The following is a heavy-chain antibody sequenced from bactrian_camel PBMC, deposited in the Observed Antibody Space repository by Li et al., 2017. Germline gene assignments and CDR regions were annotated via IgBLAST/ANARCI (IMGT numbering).Heavy chain of an antibody. CDR3: AARFESWCLGGDNLGRSYDYVY. J-gene: IGHJ4*01. D-gene: IGHD1*01. CDR1: IFTDSGDYC. V-gene: IGHV3S40*01. CDR2: INSRGLT. Sequence: VQLVESGGGSVRAGGSLRLSCASAIFTDSGDYCMGWFRQAPGKELEWVSGINSRGLTTYADSVKGRFTISKDNAKNTVYLQMDSLKPADTAMYYCAARFESWCLGGDNLGRSYDYVYWGQGTQVTVS.